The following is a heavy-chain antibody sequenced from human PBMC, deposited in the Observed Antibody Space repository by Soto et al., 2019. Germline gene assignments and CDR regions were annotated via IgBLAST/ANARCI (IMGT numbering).Heavy chain of an antibody. J-gene: IGHJ4*02. D-gene: IGHD1-26*01. CDR2: ISAYNGNT. CDR1: GYTFTNFG. CDR3: GRGGTPIDY. V-gene: IGHV1-18*01. Sequence: QVQLVQSGAEVKKPGASVKVSCKTSGYTFTNFGISWVRQAPGQGLEWMGWISAYNGNTNSAQKFQGRVTMTTDTATSTAYMAVRSLRSADTAVYYSGRGGTPIDYWGQGPLVTVSS.